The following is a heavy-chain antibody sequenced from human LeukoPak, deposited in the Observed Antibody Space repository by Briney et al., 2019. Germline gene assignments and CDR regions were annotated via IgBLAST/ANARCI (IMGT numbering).Heavy chain of an antibody. Sequence: PSETLSLTCAVYGGSFSGYYWSWIRQPPGKGLEWIGTIYYSGSTYYNPSLKSRVTISVDTSKNQFSLKLSSVTAADTAVYYCARGDVYNSGWPYFDYWGQGTLVTVSS. CDR1: GGSFSGYY. D-gene: IGHD6-19*01. V-gene: IGHV4-34*01. CDR2: IYYSGST. J-gene: IGHJ4*02. CDR3: ARGDVYNSGWPYFDY.